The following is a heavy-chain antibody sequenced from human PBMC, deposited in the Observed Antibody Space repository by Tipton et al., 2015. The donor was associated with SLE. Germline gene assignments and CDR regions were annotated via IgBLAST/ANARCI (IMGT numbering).Heavy chain of an antibody. CDR2: ILYAGGTT. CDR1: GGSITSTTYW. D-gene: IGHD3-3*01. CDR3: ARYDFWSGGTYYFDY. Sequence: TLSLTCTVSGGSITSTTYWWGWIRQPPGKNLEWIGSILYAGGTTYYNPSLKSRVAIDIDASKNQFSLKLTSVTAADTAVYYCARYDFWSGGTYYFDYWGQGALVTVSS. V-gene: IGHV4-39*07. J-gene: IGHJ4*02.